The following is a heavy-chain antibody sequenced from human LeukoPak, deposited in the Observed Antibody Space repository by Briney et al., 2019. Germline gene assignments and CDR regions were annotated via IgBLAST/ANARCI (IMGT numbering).Heavy chain of an antibody. D-gene: IGHD6-19*01. Sequence: ASVKVSCKASGYTFTSYAISWVRQAPGQGLEWMGGIIPIFGTANYAQKFQGRVTITTDESTSTAYMELSSLRSEDTAVYYCARDLGYSSGWFDYWGQGTLVTVSS. CDR2: IIPIFGTA. J-gene: IGHJ4*02. V-gene: IGHV1-69*05. CDR1: GYTFTSYA. CDR3: ARDLGYSSGWFDY.